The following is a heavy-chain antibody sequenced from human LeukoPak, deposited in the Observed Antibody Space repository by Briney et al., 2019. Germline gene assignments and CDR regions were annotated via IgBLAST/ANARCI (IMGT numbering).Heavy chain of an antibody. CDR2: IIPIFGTA. Sequence: SVKVSCKASGGTFSSYAISWVRQAPGQGLEWMGGIIPIFGTANYAQKFQGRVTITADESTSTAYMELSSLRSEDTAVYYCARDRTRCYDSSGYSHWGQGTLVTVSS. D-gene: IGHD3-22*01. V-gene: IGHV1-69*13. CDR3: ARDRTRCYDSSGYSH. CDR1: GGTFSSYA. J-gene: IGHJ4*02.